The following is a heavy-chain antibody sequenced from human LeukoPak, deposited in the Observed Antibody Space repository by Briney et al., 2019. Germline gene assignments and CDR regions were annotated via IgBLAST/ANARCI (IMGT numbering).Heavy chain of an antibody. CDR1: GGSISSSSYY. CDR2: IYYSGST. V-gene: IGHV4-39*07. Sequence: SETLSLTCTVSGGSISSSSYYWGWIRQPPGKGLEWIGSIYYSGSTYYNPSLKSRVTISVDTSKNQFSLKLSSVTAADTAVYYCARDFDHEGFDYWGQGTLVTVSS. CDR3: ARDFDHEGFDY. J-gene: IGHJ4*02.